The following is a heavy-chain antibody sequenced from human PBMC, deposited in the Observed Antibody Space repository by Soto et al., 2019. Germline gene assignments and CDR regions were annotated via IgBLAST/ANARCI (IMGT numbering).Heavy chain of an antibody. V-gene: IGHV5-51*01. Sequence: GASQTISCEGSRYCFRNYWLGWVRQVPGTGLEWVGIIYHGDSDTIYIPSFQGHVIISADKSINTAYLQWNSLKASDTAIYYCARHETTDYERDPHFYGDYWGQGPQVIVAS. CDR2: IYHGDSDT. CDR1: RYCFRNYW. CDR3: ARHETTDYERDPHFYGDY. J-gene: IGHJ4*02. D-gene: IGHD3-3*02.